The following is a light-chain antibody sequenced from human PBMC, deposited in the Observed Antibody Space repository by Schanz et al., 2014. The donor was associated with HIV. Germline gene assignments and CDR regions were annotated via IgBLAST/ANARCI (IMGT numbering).Light chain of an antibody. CDR2: LGS. CDR1: QSVLQNGAMY. J-gene: IGKJ3*01. CDR3: MQTLQIPQFT. V-gene: IGKV2-28*01. Sequence: DIVMTQTPLSSPVTLGQPASISCKSSQSVLQNGAMYLNWYLQKPGKPPQLLILLGSSRASGVPDRFSGSGSGADFTLKISRVEAEDVGVYYCMQTLQIPQFTFGPGTKVDIK.